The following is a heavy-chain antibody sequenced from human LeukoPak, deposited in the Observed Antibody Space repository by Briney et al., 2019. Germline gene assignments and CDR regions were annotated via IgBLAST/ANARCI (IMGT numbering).Heavy chain of an antibody. V-gene: IGHV4-59*08. J-gene: IGHJ4*02. CDR2: IYYSGST. D-gene: IGHD3-10*01. Sequence: SETLSLTCTVSGGSINIYYWSWIRQPPGKGLEWIGYIYYSGSTNYNPSLKSRVTISVDTSKNQFSLKLSSVTAADTAVYYCARRGAYYGSGSYYPFDCWGQGTLVTVSS. CDR3: ARRGAYYGSGSYYPFDC. CDR1: GGSINIYY.